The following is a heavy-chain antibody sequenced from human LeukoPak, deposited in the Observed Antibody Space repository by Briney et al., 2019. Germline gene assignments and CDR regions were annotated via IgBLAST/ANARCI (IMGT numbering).Heavy chain of an antibody. CDR3: ARDYGRSRDYGMDV. D-gene: IGHD3-10*01. CDR2: INSDGSST. J-gene: IGHJ6*02. Sequence: GGSLRLSCAASGFTFSNYWMHWVRQAPGKGLVWVSRINSDGSSTTYADSVKGRFTISRDNAKNTLYLQMSRLRAEDTAVYYCARDYGRSRDYGMDVWGQGTTVTVSS. CDR1: GFTFSNYW. V-gene: IGHV3-74*03.